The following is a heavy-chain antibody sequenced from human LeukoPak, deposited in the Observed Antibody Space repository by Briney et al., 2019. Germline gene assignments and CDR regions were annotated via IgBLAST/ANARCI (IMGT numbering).Heavy chain of an antibody. CDR1: GYTLTELS. V-gene: IGHV1-24*01. CDR3: ATEWRDFDWQSGAFDI. CDR2: FDPEDGET. Sequence: GASVKVSCKVSGYTLTELSMHWVRQAPGKGLEWMGGFDPEDGETIYAQKFQGRVTMTEDTSTDTAYMELSSLRSEDTAVYYCATEWRDFDWQSGAFDIWGQGTMVTVSS. J-gene: IGHJ3*02. D-gene: IGHD3-9*01.